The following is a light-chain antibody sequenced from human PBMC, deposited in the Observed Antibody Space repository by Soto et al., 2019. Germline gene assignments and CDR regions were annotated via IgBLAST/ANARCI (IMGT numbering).Light chain of an antibody. CDR2: GAS. J-gene: IGKJ1*01. CDR3: IQDYNFPWA. Sequence: IQMTQSPSSLSASVGDRVTISCRASQGIRSDLAWYQQKPGKVPKLLIYGASKLETGVPSRFSGSGFGTDFTITLSRLQPEDFATYYCIQDYNFPWAFGQGTKVEIK. V-gene: IGKV1-6*01. CDR1: QGIRSD.